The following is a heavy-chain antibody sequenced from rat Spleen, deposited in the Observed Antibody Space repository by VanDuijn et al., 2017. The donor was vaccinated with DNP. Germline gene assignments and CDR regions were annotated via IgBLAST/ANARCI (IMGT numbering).Heavy chain of an antibody. Sequence: EVQLVESGGDLVQPGRSLKLSCVASGFTFNKYWMTWIRQFPGKGLVWVAAITSSGGSTYYPDSVKGRFTISRDNAKNTLYLQMNSLRSEDTATYYCARHGRVTTVATYWYFDFWGPGTMVTVSS. CDR1: GFTFNKYW. D-gene: IGHD1-3*01. CDR2: ITSSGGST. CDR3: ARHGRVTTVATYWYFDF. V-gene: IGHV5-31*01. J-gene: IGHJ1*01.